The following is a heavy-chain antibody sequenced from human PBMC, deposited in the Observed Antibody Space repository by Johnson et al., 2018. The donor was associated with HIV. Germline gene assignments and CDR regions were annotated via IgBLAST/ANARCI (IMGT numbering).Heavy chain of an antibody. CDR2: ISWNSDTL. Sequence: VQLVESGGTLVQPDRSLRLSCASSGFTFEDYAMHWVRQGPGKGLEWVSGISWNSDTLGYADSVKGRFTISRDNADNSLHLQMNSLRPEDTALYYCARDLSRRAIYSGAFDIWGQGTMVTVSS. CDR3: ARDLSRRAIYSGAFDI. CDR1: GFTFEDYA. J-gene: IGHJ3*02. D-gene: IGHD2-15*01. V-gene: IGHV3-9*01.